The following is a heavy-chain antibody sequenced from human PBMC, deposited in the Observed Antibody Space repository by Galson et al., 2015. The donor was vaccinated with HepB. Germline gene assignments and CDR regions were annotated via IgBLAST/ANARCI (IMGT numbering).Heavy chain of an antibody. D-gene: IGHD1-26*01. V-gene: IGHV3-33*08. CDR1: GFTFSSYG. CDR3: ARESRVGAVGWFDP. Sequence: LRLSCAASGFTFSSYGMHWVRQAPGKGLEWVAVIWYDGSNKYYADSVKGRFTISRDNSKNTLYLQMNSLRAEDTAVYYCARESRVGAVGWFDPWGQGTLVTVSS. J-gene: IGHJ5*02. CDR2: IWYDGSNK.